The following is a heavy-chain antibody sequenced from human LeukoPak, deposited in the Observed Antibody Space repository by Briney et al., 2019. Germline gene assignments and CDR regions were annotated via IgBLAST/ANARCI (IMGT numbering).Heavy chain of an antibody. CDR1: GFTFSSYG. CDR3: AKERYVFDY. Sequence: PGGSLRLTCAASGFTFSSYGMHWVRQAPGKGLEWVAVISYDGSNKYYADSVKGRFTISRDNSKNTQYLQMNSLRAEDTAVYYCAKERYVFDYWGQGTLVTVSS. V-gene: IGHV3-30*18. J-gene: IGHJ4*02. D-gene: IGHD3-16*01. CDR2: ISYDGSNK.